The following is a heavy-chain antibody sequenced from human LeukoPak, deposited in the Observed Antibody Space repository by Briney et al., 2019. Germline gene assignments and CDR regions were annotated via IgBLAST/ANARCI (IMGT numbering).Heavy chain of an antibody. V-gene: IGHV4-38-2*02. CDR2: IYHSGST. Sequence: SETLSLTCTVSGYSISSGYYWGWIRQPPGKGLEWIGSIYHSGSTYYNPSLKSRVTISVDTSKNQFSLKLSSVTAADTAVYYCASLRTSGYWFDPWGQGTLVTVSS. CDR3: ASLRTSGYWFDP. CDR1: GYSISSGYY. D-gene: IGHD1-1*01. J-gene: IGHJ5*02.